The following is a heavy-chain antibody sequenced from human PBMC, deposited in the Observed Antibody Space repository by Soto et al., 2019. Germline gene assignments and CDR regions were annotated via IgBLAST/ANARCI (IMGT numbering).Heavy chain of an antibody. Sequence: PGGSLRLSCAASGFTVSRNYMSWVRQAPGKGLEWVSVTYSGGSTYYADSVKGRFTIARDNSKNTLYLQMNSLRAEDTAVYYCARGPHYSNLDHCGQGTLVTVTA. CDR2: TYSGGST. D-gene: IGHD4-4*01. J-gene: IGHJ4*02. CDR1: GFTVSRNY. V-gene: IGHV3-53*01. CDR3: ARGPHYSNLDH.